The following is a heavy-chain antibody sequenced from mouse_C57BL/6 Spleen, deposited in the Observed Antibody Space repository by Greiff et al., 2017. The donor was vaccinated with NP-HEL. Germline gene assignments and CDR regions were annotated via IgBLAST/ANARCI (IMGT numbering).Heavy chain of an antibody. CDR3: ARGHYGSSYWYFDG. D-gene: IGHD1-1*01. V-gene: IGHV1-55*01. Sequence: QVQLQQPGAELVKPGASVKMSCKASGYTFTSYWITWVKQRPGQGLEWIGDIYPGSGSTNYNEKFKSKATLTVDTSSSTAYMQLSSLTSEDSAVYYCARGHYGSSYWYFDGWGTGTTVTVSS. J-gene: IGHJ1*03. CDR1: GYTFTSYW. CDR2: IYPGSGST.